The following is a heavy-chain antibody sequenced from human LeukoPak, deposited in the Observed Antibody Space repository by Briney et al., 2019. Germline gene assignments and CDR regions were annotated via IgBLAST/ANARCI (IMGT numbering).Heavy chain of an antibody. D-gene: IGHD2/OR15-2a*01. CDR2: LDIRGGST. CDR1: GFTFSNTW. Sequence: GESLKISCAASGFTFSNTWMHWVRQAPGKGLVWVSRLDIRGGSTAYADSVKGRFTISRDNAKDTLYLQMNSLRAEDTALYYCAGAYDFGNWFEPWGQGTLVTVSS. J-gene: IGHJ5*02. CDR3: AGAYDFGNWFEP. V-gene: IGHV3-74*03.